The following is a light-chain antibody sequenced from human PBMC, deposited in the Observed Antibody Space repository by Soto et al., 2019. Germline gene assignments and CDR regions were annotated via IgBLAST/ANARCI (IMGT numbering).Light chain of an antibody. Sequence: DIQLTQSPSFLSASVGDRVTITCRASQGISSYLAWYQQKPGKDPKLLIYAASTVQSGVPSRFSGSGSGTEVTLTLSSLQPEDFATYYCQQLKSYPPTFGQGTRRAIK. V-gene: IGKV1-9*01. CDR3: QQLKSYPPT. CDR1: QGISSY. CDR2: AAS. J-gene: IGKJ5*01.